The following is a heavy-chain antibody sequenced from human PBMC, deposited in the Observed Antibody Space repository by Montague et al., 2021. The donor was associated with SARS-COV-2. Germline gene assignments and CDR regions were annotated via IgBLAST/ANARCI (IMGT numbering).Heavy chain of an antibody. Sequence: SETLSLTCTVSGGSISSSSYYWGWIRQPPGKGLERIGSIYYSGSTYYNPSLKSRVTISVDTSKNQFSLKLSSVTAADTAVYYCARRPTSSITIFGVAQWRRGFDFWGQGTLVTVSS. CDR2: IYYSGST. CDR1: GGSISSSSYY. D-gene: IGHD3-3*01. CDR3: ARRPTSSITIFGVAQWRRGFDF. V-gene: IGHV4-39*01. J-gene: IGHJ4*02.